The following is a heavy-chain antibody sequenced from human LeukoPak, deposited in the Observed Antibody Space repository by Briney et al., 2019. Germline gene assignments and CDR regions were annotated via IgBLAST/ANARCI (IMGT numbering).Heavy chain of an antibody. D-gene: IGHD4-23*01. V-gene: IGHV2-5*01. CDR3: AHRLDYGGSDY. CDR2: IYFNDDK. CDR1: GFSLSTSGVG. Sequence: SGPTLVKPTQTLTLPCTFSGFSLSTSGVGVEWIRQPTGKALEWLALIYFNDDKRFSPSLKSRLTITKDTSKNQVVLTMTNMDPVDTATYYCAHRLDYGGSDYWGQGTLVTVSS. J-gene: IGHJ4*02.